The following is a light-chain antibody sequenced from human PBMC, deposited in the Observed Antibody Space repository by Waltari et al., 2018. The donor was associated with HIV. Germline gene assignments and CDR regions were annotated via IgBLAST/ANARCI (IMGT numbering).Light chain of an antibody. CDR1: SSDVGSYNL. V-gene: IGLV2-23*01. CDR2: EGS. Sequence: QSALTQPASVSGSPGQSITISCTGTSSDVGSYNLVSWYQQHPGKAPKLMIYEGSKRPSGVSNRVSGSKSGNTASLTISGLQAEDEADYYCCSYAGSSPVVFGGGTKLTVL. CDR3: CSYAGSSPVV. J-gene: IGLJ2*01.